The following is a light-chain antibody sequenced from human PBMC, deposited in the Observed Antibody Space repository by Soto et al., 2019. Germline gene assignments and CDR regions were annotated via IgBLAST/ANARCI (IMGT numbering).Light chain of an antibody. V-gene: IGKV3-11*01. CDR2: DAS. Sequence: EILLTQSPATLSLSPGERATLSCRASQSVSSYLAWYQQKPGQAPRLLIYDASNRATGIPARFSGGGSGTDFTLTISSLEPEDFEVYYCQQRSNWLWTFGQGTKVDIK. CDR3: QQRSNWLWT. CDR1: QSVSSY. J-gene: IGKJ1*01.